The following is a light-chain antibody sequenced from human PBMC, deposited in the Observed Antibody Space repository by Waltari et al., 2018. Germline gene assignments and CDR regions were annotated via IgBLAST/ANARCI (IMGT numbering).Light chain of an antibody. V-gene: IGLV2-14*01. CDR3: SSQSSNDVVL. Sequence: QSALTQPASVSGSPGQSVTIFCAGTRNDVGGYNSVSWYQEHPGQAPRVIIYDVSDRPSGVSARFSGSKSGNTASLTISGLQAEDEADYYCSSQSSNDVVLFGGGTKLTVL. CDR2: DVS. J-gene: IGLJ2*01. CDR1: RNDVGGYNS.